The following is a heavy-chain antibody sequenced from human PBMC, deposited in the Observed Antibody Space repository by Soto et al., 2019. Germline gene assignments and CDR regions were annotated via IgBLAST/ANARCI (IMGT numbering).Heavy chain of an antibody. CDR1: GFTFSNCV. CDR3: AKGLLNGRWYAAD. J-gene: IGHJ4*02. D-gene: IGHD6-13*01. V-gene: IGHV3-23*01. Sequence: GGSLRPSCETSGFTFSNCVVTWVRQPPGKRLEWVSVITTNGHTDYADSVKGRFTISRDNSKNTVYLQMNSLRAEDTAVYYCAKGLLNGRWYAADWGQGTLVTVSS. CDR2: ITTNGHT.